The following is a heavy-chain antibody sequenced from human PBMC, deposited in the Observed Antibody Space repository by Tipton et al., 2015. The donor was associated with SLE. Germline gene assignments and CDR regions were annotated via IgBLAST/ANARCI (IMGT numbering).Heavy chain of an antibody. CDR2: IYYSGST. J-gene: IGHJ4*02. D-gene: IGHD5-12*01. V-gene: IGHV4-59*01. Sequence: TLSLTCTVSGGSISSYYWSWIRQPPGKGLEWIGYIYYSGSTNYNPSLKSRVTISVDTSKNQFSLKLSSVTTADTAVYYPYSGYGVEVFDYWGQGTLVTVSS. CDR3: YSGYGVEVFDY. CDR1: GGSISSYY.